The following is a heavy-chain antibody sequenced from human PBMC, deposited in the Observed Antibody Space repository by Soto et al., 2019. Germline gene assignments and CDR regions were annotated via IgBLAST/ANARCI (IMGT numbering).Heavy chain of an antibody. V-gene: IGHV4-39*01. CDR1: GDSINSDKYY. D-gene: IGHD3-9*01. CDR3: ARLEGLATISYYFDF. CDR2: IYYRGNA. J-gene: IGHJ4*02. Sequence: PSETLSLTCSVSGDSINSDKYYWGWIRQPPGKGLEWIGSIYYRGNAYYNPSLQTRVTISLDKSKSQFPLKLNSVTAADSAVYFCARLEGLATISYYFDFWGQGALVTVSS.